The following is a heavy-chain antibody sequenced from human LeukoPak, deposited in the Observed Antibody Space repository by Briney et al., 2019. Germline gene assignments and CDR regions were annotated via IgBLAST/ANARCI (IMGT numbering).Heavy chain of an antibody. V-gene: IGHV4-59*01. CDR2: IYYSGST. Sequence: SETLSLTCTVSGGSISSYYWSWIRQPPGKGLEWIGYIYYSGSTNYNPSLKSRVTISVDTSKNQFSLKLSSVTAADTAVYYCARGLALGSLDAFDIWGQGTMVTVSS. J-gene: IGHJ3*02. CDR3: ARGLALGSLDAFDI. CDR1: GGSISSYY. D-gene: IGHD7-27*01.